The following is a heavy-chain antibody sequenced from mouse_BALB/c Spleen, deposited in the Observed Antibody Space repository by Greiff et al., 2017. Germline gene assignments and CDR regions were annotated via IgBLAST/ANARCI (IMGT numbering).Heavy chain of an antibody. CDR1: GFTFSSFG. J-gene: IGHJ3*01. CDR3: ARSPSTYDYDWFAY. V-gene: IGHV5-17*02. CDR2: ISSGSSTI. D-gene: IGHD2-4*01. Sequence: DVKLVESGGGLVQPGGSRKLSCAASGFTFSSFGMHWVRQAPEKGLEWVAYISSGSSTIYYADTVKGRFTISRDNPKNTLFLQMTSLRSEDTAMYYCARSPSTYDYDWFAYWGQGTLVTVSA.